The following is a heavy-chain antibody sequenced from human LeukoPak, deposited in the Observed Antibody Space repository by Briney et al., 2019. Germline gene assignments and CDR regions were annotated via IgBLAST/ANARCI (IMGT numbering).Heavy chain of an antibody. CDR3: AKAPYYDFWSGYYENYYYYYMDV. V-gene: IGHV3-53*05. D-gene: IGHD3-3*01. CDR2: IYSGGST. CDR1: GFTVSSNY. J-gene: IGHJ6*03. Sequence: GGSLRLSCAASGFTVSSNYMSWVRQAPGKGLEWVSVIYSGGSTYYADSVKGRFTISRDNSKNTLYLQMNSLRAEDTAVYYCAKAPYYDFWSGYYENYYYYYMDVWGKGTTVTVSS.